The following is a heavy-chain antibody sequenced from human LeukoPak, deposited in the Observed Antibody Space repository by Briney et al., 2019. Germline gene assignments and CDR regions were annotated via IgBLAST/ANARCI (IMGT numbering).Heavy chain of an antibody. D-gene: IGHD2-21*02. V-gene: IGHV1-69*05. CDR2: IIPIFGTA. CDR1: GGTFSSYA. J-gene: IGHJ4*02. Sequence: SVKVSCKASGGTFSSYAISWVRQAPGQGLEWMGGIIPIFGTANYAQKFQGRVTITTDESTSTAYMKLSSLRSEDTAVYYCARGRVTSFDYWGQGTLVTVSS. CDR3: ARGRVTSFDY.